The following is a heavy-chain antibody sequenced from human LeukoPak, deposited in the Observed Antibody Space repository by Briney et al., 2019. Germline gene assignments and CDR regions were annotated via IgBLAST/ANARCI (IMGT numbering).Heavy chain of an antibody. D-gene: IGHD2-15*01. Sequence: GGSLRLSCAASGFTFSSYWMHWVRQAPGKGLEWVAFIRYDGSNKYYADSVKGRFTISRDNAKNTLYLQMDSLRAEDTAVYYCARVDCSGGTCSPEDYWGQGTLVTVSS. CDR2: IRYDGSNK. J-gene: IGHJ4*02. CDR1: GFTFSSYW. V-gene: IGHV3-30*02. CDR3: ARVDCSGGTCSPEDY.